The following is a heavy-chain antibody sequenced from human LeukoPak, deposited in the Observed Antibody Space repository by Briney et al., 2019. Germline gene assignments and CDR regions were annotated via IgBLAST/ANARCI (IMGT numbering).Heavy chain of an antibody. J-gene: IGHJ4*02. Sequence: SETLSLTCTVSGGSISTSNYYWGWIRQPPGKGLEWIGNIFYSGSTYYSPSVKSRVTISLDTSRNQFSPKLNSVTAADTAVYYCARIAYSGYDFRGGADYWGQGTLVTVSS. V-gene: IGHV4-39*07. CDR2: IFYSGST. D-gene: IGHD5-12*01. CDR3: ARIAYSGYDFRGGADY. CDR1: GGSISTSNYY.